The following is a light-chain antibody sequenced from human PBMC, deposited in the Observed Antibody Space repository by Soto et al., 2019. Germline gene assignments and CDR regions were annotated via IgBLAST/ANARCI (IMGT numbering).Light chain of an antibody. CDR1: QSISSY. V-gene: IGKV1-39*01. Sequence: DIQMTQSPSSLSASVGDRVTITCRASQSISSYLNWYQQKPGKVPKLLIYAASSLQSGVPSRFSGSGSGTDFTLTISSLQPEDFAVYYCQQYNSWPPYTFGQGTKVEIK. CDR2: AAS. CDR3: QQYNSWPPYT. J-gene: IGKJ2*01.